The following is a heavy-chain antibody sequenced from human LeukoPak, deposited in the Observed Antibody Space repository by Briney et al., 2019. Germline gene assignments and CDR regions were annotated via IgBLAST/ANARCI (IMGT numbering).Heavy chain of an antibody. Sequence: GGSLRLSCAASGFTFDDYAMHWVRQAPGKGLEWVSLISGDGRSTYFADSVKGRFTISRDNSKNSLYLQMNSLRTEDTASYYCAKVYRYYDSSCQHWGQGTLVTVSS. V-gene: IGHV3-43*02. J-gene: IGHJ1*01. CDR3: AKVYRYYDSSCQH. CDR1: GFTFDDYA. CDR2: ISGDGRST. D-gene: IGHD3-22*01.